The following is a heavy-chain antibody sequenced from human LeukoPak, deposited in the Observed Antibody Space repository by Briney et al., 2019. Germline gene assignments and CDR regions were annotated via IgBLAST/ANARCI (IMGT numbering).Heavy chain of an antibody. CDR3: ARGASTTWTDY. CDR1: GFTFSSYA. D-gene: IGHD1-1*01. J-gene: IGHJ4*02. CDR2: ISTTGDHI. V-gene: IGHV3-23*01. Sequence: GGSLRLSCEASGFTFSSYAMTWVRQAPGRGLEWVSSISTTGDHIYYEDSVKGRFTISRDNSKNTLYLQMNSLKVEDTALFYCARGASTTWTDYWGQGTLVIVSS.